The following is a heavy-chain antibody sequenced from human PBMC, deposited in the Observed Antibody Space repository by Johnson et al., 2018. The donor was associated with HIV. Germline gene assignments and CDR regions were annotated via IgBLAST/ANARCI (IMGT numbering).Heavy chain of an antibody. J-gene: IGHJ3*01. CDR2: INQDGSDK. Sequence: VQLVESGGGVVRPGGSLRLSCAAAGFTFSHYWMSWVRQAPGQGLEWVANINQDGSDKYHVDAMEGRFNISRDYAKNSLYLQMTILKAEDTAIYYCARKGYAFDLWGQGTMVTVSS. CDR1: GFTFSHYW. V-gene: IGHV3-7*05. CDR3: ARKGYAFDL.